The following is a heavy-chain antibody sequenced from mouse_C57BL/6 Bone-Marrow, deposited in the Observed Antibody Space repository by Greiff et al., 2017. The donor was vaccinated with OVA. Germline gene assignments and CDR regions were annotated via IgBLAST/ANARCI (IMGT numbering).Heavy chain of an antibody. J-gene: IGHJ2*01. CDR1: GFNIKDDY. V-gene: IGHV14-4*01. CDR3: TTILLRYFDY. CDR2: IDPENGDT. Sequence: EVQLQQSGAELVRPGASVKLSCTASGFNIKDDYMHWVKQRPEQGLEWIGGIDPENGDTEYASKFQGKATITADTSSNTAYLQLSSLTSEDTAVYYCTTILLRYFDYWGQGTTLTVSS. D-gene: IGHD1-1*01.